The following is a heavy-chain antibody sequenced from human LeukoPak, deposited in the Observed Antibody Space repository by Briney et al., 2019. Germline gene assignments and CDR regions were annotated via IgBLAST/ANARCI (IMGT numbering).Heavy chain of an antibody. J-gene: IGHJ5*02. CDR3: ARGDGGPQNWFDP. CDR1: GFTFSSYA. CDR2: ISYDGSKK. V-gene: IGHV3-30*04. D-gene: IGHD4-23*01. Sequence: GGSLRLSCAASGFTFSSYAMHWIRQAPGKGLEWVALISYDGSKKYYADSVRGRFTISRDNSRNTLFLHMNSLTNEVTGVYYCARGDGGPQNWFDPWGQGTLVTVSS.